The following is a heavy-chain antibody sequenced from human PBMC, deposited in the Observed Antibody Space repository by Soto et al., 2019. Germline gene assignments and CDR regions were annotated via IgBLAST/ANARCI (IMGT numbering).Heavy chain of an antibody. V-gene: IGHV3-48*01. J-gene: IGHJ5*01. Sequence: EVQLVESGGGLVQPGGSLRLSCAASGFTFSSYSMNWVRQAPGKGLEWVSYISSSRSTIYYADSVKGRFTISTDHAKNSLYLQMNSLRAEDTAVYYCARDCPGSSTTCYGNEWFDSWGQGTLVTVSS. D-gene: IGHD2-2*01. CDR1: GFTFSSYS. CDR3: ARDCPGSSTTCYGNEWFDS. CDR2: ISSSRSTI.